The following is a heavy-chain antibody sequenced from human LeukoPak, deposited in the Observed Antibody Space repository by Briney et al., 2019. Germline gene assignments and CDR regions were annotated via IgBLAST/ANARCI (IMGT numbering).Heavy chain of an antibody. CDR2: ISSSSSYI. J-gene: IGHJ4*02. D-gene: IGHD6-13*01. CDR3: ARAEGDSSSWYRY. Sequence: GGSLRLSCAASGFTFSSYSMNWVRQAPGKGLEWVSSISSSSSYIYYADSVKGRFTISRDNAKNSLYLQMNSLRAEDTAVYYCARAEGDSSSWYRYWGQGTLVTVSS. CDR1: GFTFSSYS. V-gene: IGHV3-21*01.